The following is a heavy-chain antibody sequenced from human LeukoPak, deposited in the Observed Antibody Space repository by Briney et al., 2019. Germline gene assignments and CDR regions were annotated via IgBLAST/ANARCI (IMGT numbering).Heavy chain of an antibody. CDR1: GGSISSGGYS. CDR2: IYYSGIT. J-gene: IGHJ5*02. CDR3: ARGIVGATSVGFHP. V-gene: IGHV4-30-4*07. D-gene: IGHD1-26*01. Sequence: SQTLSLTCAVSGGSISSGGYSWSWIRQPPGKGLEWIVYIYYSGITYYNPSLKSRVTISVDSSKNQFSLKLSSVTAADQAVYYCARGIVGATSVGFHPWGQGTLVTVSS.